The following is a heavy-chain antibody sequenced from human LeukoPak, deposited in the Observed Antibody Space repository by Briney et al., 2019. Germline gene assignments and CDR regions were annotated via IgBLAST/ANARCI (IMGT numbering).Heavy chain of an antibody. J-gene: IGHJ4*02. CDR1: GYTFTSYG. Sequence: ASVKVSCKASGYTFTSYGISWVRQAPGQGLEWMGWIDPNSGVTNCAQKFQGRVTMTRDTSISTAYMELRSLRSDDTAVYYCARWRGYSSGWSGPFDDWGQGTLVTVSS. CDR3: ARWRGYSSGWSGPFDD. V-gene: IGHV1-2*02. CDR2: IDPNSGVT. D-gene: IGHD6-19*01.